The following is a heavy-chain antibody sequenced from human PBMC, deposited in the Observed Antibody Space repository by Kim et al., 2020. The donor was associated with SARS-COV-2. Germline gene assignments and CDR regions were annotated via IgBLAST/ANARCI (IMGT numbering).Heavy chain of an antibody. D-gene: IGHD1-1*01. CDR2: ISSSGSTI. J-gene: IGHJ6*03. CDR1: GFTFSDYY. V-gene: IGHV3-11*01. Sequence: GGSLRLSCAASGFTFSDYYMSWIRQAPGKGLEWVSYISSSGSTIYYADSVKGRFTISRDNAKNSLYLQMNSLRAEDTAVYYCARDAWLLEPPGYYYYYMDVWGKGTTVTVSS. CDR3: ARDAWLLEPPGYYYYYMDV.